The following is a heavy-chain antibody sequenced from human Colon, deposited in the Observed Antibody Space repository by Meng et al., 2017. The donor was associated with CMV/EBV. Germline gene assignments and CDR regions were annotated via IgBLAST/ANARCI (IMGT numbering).Heavy chain of an antibody. Sequence: LETLSLTCTVSSVSSRSYYWSWIRQPPGKGLEWLGYVYSSGSTNYNPSLKSRVTISLDTSENQFSLRLTSVTVADTAVYFCARGTWRDYTASYYFDYWGQGTLVTVSS. D-gene: IGHD4-11*01. CDR3: ARGTWRDYTASYYFDY. J-gene: IGHJ4*02. V-gene: IGHV4-59*01. CDR2: VYSSGST. CDR1: SVSSRSYY.